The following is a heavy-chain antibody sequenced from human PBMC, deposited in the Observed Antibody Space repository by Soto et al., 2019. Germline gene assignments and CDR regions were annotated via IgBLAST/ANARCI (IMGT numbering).Heavy chain of an antibody. V-gene: IGHV1-69*01. D-gene: IGHD3-10*01. CDR2: IITITGPA. J-gene: IGHJ6*02. CDR1: GSTISSYV. Sequence: QVQLVQSGAEVKKPGSSVKVSCKASGSTISSYVIAWVRQAPGQSLEWMGGIITITGPANYAQKLQGRLTITADEATSTAYMELSSLRSEDTAVYYCAREYYGSGTYGYYGMDVWGQGTTVTVSS. CDR3: AREYYGSGTYGYYGMDV.